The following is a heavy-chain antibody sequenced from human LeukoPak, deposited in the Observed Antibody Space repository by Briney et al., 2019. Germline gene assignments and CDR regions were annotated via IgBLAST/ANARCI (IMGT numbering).Heavy chain of an antibody. CDR2: ISYDGSNK. Sequence: GGSLRLSCAASGFTFSSYAMHWVRQAPGKGLEWVAAISYDGSNKYYADSVKGRFTISRDNSKNTLYLQMNSLRAEDTAVYYCARDTTYYYDSSGQLDYWGQGTLVTVSS. V-gene: IGHV3-30-3*01. CDR3: ARDTTYYYDSSGQLDY. D-gene: IGHD3-22*01. CDR1: GFTFSSYA. J-gene: IGHJ4*02.